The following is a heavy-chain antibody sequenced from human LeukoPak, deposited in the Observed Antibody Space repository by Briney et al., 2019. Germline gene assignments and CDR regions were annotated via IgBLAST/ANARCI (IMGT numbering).Heavy chain of an antibody. V-gene: IGHV3-23*01. CDR2: ISGSGGST. D-gene: IGHD1-26*01. J-gene: IGHJ3*02. CDR1: GFTFSSYA. CDR3: AETYSGSYPNGAFDI. Sequence: VGSLRLSCAASGFTFSSYAMNWVRQAPGKGLEWASAISGSGGSTYYADSVKGRFTISRDNSKNTLYLQMNSLRAEDTAVYYCAETYSGSYPNGAFDIWGQGTMVAVSS.